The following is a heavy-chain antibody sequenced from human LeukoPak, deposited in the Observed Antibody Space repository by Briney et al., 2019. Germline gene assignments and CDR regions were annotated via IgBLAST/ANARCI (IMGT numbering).Heavy chain of an antibody. J-gene: IGHJ4*02. CDR3: ARGSYSGSSLFDY. CDR1: GYTFTGYY. Sequence: GASVKVSCKASGYTFTGYYMHWVRQAPGQGLEWMGRIIPILGIANYAQKFQGRVTITADKSTSTAYMELSSLRSEDTAVYYCARGSYSGSSLFDYWGQGTLVTVSS. V-gene: IGHV1-69*04. D-gene: IGHD1-26*01. CDR2: IIPILGIA.